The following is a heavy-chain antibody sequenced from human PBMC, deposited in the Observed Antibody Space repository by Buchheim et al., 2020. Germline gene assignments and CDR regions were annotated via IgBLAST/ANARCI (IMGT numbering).Heavy chain of an antibody. CDR1: GFTFSNAW. D-gene: IGHD3-16*02. V-gene: IGHV3-15*07. J-gene: IGHJ5*02. CDR3: IWGSYRFYS. Sequence: EEQLVESGGGLVKPGGSLRLSCAASGFTFSNAWMNWVRQAPGKGLEWVGRIKRKTDGETTDYAAPVKGRFTISRDDSENTLYLQMNSLRTEDTAVYYCIWGSYRFYSWGQGTL. CDR2: IKRKTDGETT.